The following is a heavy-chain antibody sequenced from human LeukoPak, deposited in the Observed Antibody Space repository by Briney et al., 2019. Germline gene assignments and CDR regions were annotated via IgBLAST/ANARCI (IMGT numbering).Heavy chain of an antibody. CDR1: GFSFGDYA. J-gene: IGHJ4*02. CDR3: AKDLERHIVVVTASAVDY. Sequence: PGGSLRLSCTASGFSFGDYAMSWVRQAPGKGLEWVAVISYDGSNKYYADSVKGRFTISRDNSKNTLYLQMNSLRAEDTAVYYCAKDLERHIVVVTASAVDYWGQGTLVTVSS. D-gene: IGHD2-21*02. V-gene: IGHV3-30*04. CDR2: ISYDGSNK.